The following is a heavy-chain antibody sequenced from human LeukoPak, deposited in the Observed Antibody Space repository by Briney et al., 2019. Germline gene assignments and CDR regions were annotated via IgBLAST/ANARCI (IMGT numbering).Heavy chain of an antibody. V-gene: IGHV4-59*01. J-gene: IGHJ4*02. CDR3: ARDGLYDSSGYYMDS. CDR1: GGAISSYY. Sequence: SETLSLTCTVSGGAISSYYWSWIREPPGKGLEWIGYIYYSGGTKYNPSLMSRVTISVDRAQSQFSLSLSSATAADTAVYYCARDGLYDSSGYYMDSWGQGTLVIVSS. D-gene: IGHD3-22*01. CDR2: IYYSGGT.